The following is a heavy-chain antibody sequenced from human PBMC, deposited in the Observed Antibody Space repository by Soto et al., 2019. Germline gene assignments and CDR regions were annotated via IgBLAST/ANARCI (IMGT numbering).Heavy chain of an antibody. Sequence: QMQLVESGGGAVQPGRSLRLSCAASGFTFSYYPMHWVRQAPGKGLEWVAVISFDGSNKYYADSVKGRFTISRDNSKNTLYLQMNSLTGEDTAVYYCAGVPADMVAILYSYPLDGREPLSDVDVWGQGTTVTVSS. V-gene: IGHV3-30*04. CDR1: GFTFSYYP. J-gene: IGHJ6*02. CDR3: AGVPADMVAILYSYPLDGREPLSDVDV. D-gene: IGHD5-12*01. CDR2: ISFDGSNK.